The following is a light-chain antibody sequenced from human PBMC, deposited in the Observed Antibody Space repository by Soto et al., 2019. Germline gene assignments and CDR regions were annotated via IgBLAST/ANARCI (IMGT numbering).Light chain of an antibody. CDR2: AAS. Sequence: DIQMTQSPSSLSASVGDRVTITCRASQSISSYLNWYQQKPGKAPKLLIYAASSLQSGVPSRFSGSGSGTDFTLTISSLQPEDFATYYCQQSYSTPLRFXPGTKVDSK. J-gene: IGKJ3*01. CDR1: QSISSY. CDR3: QQSYSTPLR. V-gene: IGKV1-39*01.